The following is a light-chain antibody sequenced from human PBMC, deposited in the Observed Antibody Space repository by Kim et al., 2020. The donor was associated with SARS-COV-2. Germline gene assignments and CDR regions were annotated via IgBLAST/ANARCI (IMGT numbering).Light chain of an antibody. Sequence: VSPGQTASITCAGDKLGDKYACWYQQKPGQSPVLVIYQDSRRPSGIPERFSGSNSGNTATLTISGTQAMDEADYYCQAWDSSTAVFGGGTQLTVL. CDR2: QDS. V-gene: IGLV3-1*01. CDR3: QAWDSSTAV. J-gene: IGLJ2*01. CDR1: KLGDKY.